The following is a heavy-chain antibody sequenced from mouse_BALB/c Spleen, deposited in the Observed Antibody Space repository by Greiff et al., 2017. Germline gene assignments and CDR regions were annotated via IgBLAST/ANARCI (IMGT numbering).Heavy chain of an antibody. J-gene: IGHJ4*01. CDR1: GYSFTGYY. Sequence: LVRPGASVKISCKASGYSFTGYYMHWVKQSHGKSLEWIGYISCYNGATSYNQKFKGKATFTVDTSSSTAYMQFNSLTSEDSAVYYCARSGSSRYYAMDYWGQGTSVTVSS. D-gene: IGHD1-1*01. CDR3: ARSGSSRYYAMDY. CDR2: ISCYNGAT. V-gene: IGHV1S34*01.